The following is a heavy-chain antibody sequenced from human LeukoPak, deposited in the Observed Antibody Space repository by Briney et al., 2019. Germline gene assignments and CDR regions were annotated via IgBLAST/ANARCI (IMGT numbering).Heavy chain of an antibody. Sequence: SETLSLTCAVYGGSFSGYYWSWIRQPPGKGLEWIGEINHSGSTNYNPSLKSRVTISVDTSKNQFSLKLSSVTAADTAVYYCARGERTTVPHGNYFDYWGQGTLVTVSS. V-gene: IGHV4-34*01. CDR1: GGSFSGYY. J-gene: IGHJ4*02. CDR2: INHSGST. CDR3: ARGERTTVPHGNYFDY. D-gene: IGHD4-17*01.